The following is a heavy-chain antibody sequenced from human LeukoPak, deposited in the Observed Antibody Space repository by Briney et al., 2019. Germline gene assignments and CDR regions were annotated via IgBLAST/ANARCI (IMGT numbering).Heavy chain of an antibody. D-gene: IGHD6-19*01. CDR2: INHSGST. CDR3: ARVKVPAVAGHFDY. V-gene: IGHV4-34*01. CDR1: GGSFSGYY. Sequence: SETLSLTCAVYGGSFSGYYWSWIRQPPGKGLEWIGEINHSGSTNYNPSLKSRVTISVDTSKSQFSLKLSSVTAADTAVYYCARVKVPAVAGHFDYWGQGTLVTVSS. J-gene: IGHJ4*02.